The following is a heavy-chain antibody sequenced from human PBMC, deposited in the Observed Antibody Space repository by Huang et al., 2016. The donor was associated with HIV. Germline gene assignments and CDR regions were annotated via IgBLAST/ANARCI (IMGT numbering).Heavy chain of an antibody. Sequence: QVQLVQSGAEVKKPGSSVKVSCKASGGPVSSYAISWVRQAPGQGLEWMGGIIPIVGTANDAQKFQGRVTITADESTSTAYMELSSLRSEDTAVYYCARARGYYDSSVSYYFDYWGQGTLVTVSS. CDR1: GGPVSSYA. V-gene: IGHV1-69*13. J-gene: IGHJ4*02. CDR3: ARARGYYDSSVSYYFDY. CDR2: IIPIVGTA. D-gene: IGHD3-22*01.